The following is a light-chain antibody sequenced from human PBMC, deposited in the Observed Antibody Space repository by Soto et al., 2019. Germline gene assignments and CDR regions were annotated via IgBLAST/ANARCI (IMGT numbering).Light chain of an antibody. CDR1: QSISSW. CDR2: KAS. V-gene: IGKV1-5*03. CDR3: QQDGSSWPWT. J-gene: IGKJ1*01. Sequence: DIQMTQSPSTLSASVGDRVTITCRASQSISSWLAWYQQKPGRAPKLLIYKASSLETGVPSRFSGRGSGTEFTLIISSLQPDDFASYYCQQDGSSWPWTFGQGTKVEIK.